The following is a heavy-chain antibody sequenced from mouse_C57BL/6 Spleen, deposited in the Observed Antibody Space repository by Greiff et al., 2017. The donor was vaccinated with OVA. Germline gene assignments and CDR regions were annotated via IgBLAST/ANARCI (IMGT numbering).Heavy chain of an antibody. J-gene: IGHJ1*03. CDR3: ASSGITTVKGYFDV. CDR1: GYTFTSYW. Sequence: QVQLQQPGAALVKPGASVKLSCKASGYTFTSYWMHWVKQRPGQGLEWIGMIHPNSGSTNYNETFQSKATLTVDKSSSTAYMQLSSLASNDSAVYYCASSGITTVKGYFDVWGTGTTVTVSS. V-gene: IGHV1-64*01. CDR2: IHPNSGST. D-gene: IGHD1-1*01.